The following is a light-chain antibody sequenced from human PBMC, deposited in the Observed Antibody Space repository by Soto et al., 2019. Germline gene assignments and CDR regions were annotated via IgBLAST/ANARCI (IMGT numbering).Light chain of an antibody. CDR3: MQGSHWPPRYT. Sequence: DVVMTQSPLSLPVTLGQPASISCRSSQSLVYGDANSFFNWFHQRPGQPPRRLIYQVSNRDSGVPDRFSGSVSATDFTLRIRRVEAEDVGVYYCMQGSHWPPRYTFGQGTKLEIK. CDR1: QSLVYGDANSF. J-gene: IGKJ2*01. V-gene: IGKV2-30*01. CDR2: QVS.